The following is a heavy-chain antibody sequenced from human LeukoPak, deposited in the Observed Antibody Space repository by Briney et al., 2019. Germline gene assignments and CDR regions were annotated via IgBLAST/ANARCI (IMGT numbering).Heavy chain of an antibody. J-gene: IGHJ4*02. CDR1: GFTFSSYA. CDR3: AKDGRYCSSTSCKKDDY. D-gene: IGHD2-2*01. CDR2: ISGSGGST. V-gene: IGHV3-23*01. Sequence: GGSLRLSCAASGFTFSSYAMSWVRQAPGKGLEWVSAISGSGGSTYYADSVKGRFTISRDNSKSTLYLQMNSLRDEDTAVYYCAKDGRYCSSTSCKKDDYWGQGILVTVSS.